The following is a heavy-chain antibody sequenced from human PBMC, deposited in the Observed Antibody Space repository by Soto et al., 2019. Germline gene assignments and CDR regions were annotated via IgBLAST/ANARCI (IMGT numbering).Heavy chain of an antibody. Sequence: TSETLSLTCTVSGGSISSYYWSWIRQPPGKGLEWIAYIYFSGTTNYNPSLKSRVTISVDTSKNQFSLKLSSVTAADAAIYYCARSIAAAGTTLFDSWGQGALVTVSS. V-gene: IGHV4-59*01. CDR1: GGSISSYY. D-gene: IGHD6-13*01. CDR2: IYFSGTT. J-gene: IGHJ4*02. CDR3: ARSIAAAGTTLFDS.